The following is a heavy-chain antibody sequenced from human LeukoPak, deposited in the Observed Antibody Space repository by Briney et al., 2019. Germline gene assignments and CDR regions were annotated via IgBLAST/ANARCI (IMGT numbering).Heavy chain of an antibody. V-gene: IGHV4-59*12. CDR3: ARDRPVAGIYYYYYYMDV. CDR1: GGSISSYY. D-gene: IGHD6-19*01. CDR2: IYYSGST. J-gene: IGHJ6*03. Sequence: SETLSLTCTVSGGSISSYYWSWIRQPPGKGLEWIGYIYYSGSTNYNPSLKSRVTISVGTSKNQFPLKLSSVTAADTAVYYCARDRPVAGIYYYYYYMDVWGKGTTVTISS.